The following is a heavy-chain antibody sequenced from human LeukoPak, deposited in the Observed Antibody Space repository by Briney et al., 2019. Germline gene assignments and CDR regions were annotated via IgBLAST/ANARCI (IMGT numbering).Heavy chain of an antibody. V-gene: IGHV3-66*01. CDR3: ATTHLRYSGSYGY. J-gene: IGHJ4*02. Sequence: GGSLRLSCAASGFTFSSYWMSWVRQAPGKGLEWVSVIYSGGSTYYADSVKGRFTISRDNSKNTLYLQMNSLRAEDTAVYYCATTHLRYSGSYGYWGQGTLVTVSS. D-gene: IGHD1-26*01. CDR2: IYSGGST. CDR1: GFTFSSYW.